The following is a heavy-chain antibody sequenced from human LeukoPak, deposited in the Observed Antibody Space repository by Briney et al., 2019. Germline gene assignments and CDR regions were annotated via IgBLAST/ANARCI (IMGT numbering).Heavy chain of an antibody. J-gene: IGHJ4*02. V-gene: IGHV4-59*01. Sequence: SETLSLTCTVPGGSISSYYWSWIRQPPGKGLEWIGYIYYSGSTNYNPSLKSRVTISVDTFKNQFSLNLSSVTAADTAVYYCARSRSAGPFDYWGQGTLVTVSS. CDR3: ARSRSAGPFDY. D-gene: IGHD6-19*01. CDR1: GGSISSYY. CDR2: IYYSGST.